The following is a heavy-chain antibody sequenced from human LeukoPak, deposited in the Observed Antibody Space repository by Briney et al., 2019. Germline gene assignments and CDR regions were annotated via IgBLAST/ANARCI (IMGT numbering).Heavy chain of an antibody. CDR3: ARRESNYDILTGYYGHWFDP. V-gene: IGHV4-39*01. D-gene: IGHD3-9*01. Sequence: SETLSLTCTVSGGSISSSSYYWGWIRQPPGKGLEWIGSIYYSGNTYYNASLKSRVTISVDTSKNQFSLKLTSVTAADTAVYYCARRESNYDILTGYYGHWFDPWGQGTLVTVSS. J-gene: IGHJ5*02. CDR2: IYYSGNT. CDR1: GGSISSSSYY.